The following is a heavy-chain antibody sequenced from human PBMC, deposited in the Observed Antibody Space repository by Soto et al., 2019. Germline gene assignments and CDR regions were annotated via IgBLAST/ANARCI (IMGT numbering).Heavy chain of an antibody. D-gene: IGHD3-10*01. V-gene: IGHV3-30-3*01. Sequence: QVHLVESGGGVVQPGRSLRVSCTASEFSFNNYAVHWVRQAPGEGLEWVALISSDGNNKYYPDSVKGRFTISRDHSNNTVYLQMHSLRLDDTAVYYCATWTLPLSWSWLQSAAGEFDYWGQGTLVTVSS. J-gene: IGHJ4*02. CDR1: EFSFNNYA. CDR2: ISSDGNNK. CDR3: ATWTLPLSWSWLQSAAGEFDY.